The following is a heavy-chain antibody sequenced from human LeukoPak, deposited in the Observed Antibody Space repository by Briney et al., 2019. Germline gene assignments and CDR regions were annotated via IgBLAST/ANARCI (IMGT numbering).Heavy chain of an antibody. J-gene: IGHJ4*02. Sequence: GGSLRLSCAASGFTFSSYWMKWVRQAPGQGLEWVANIKQDGSVKFYVDSVKGRFTISRDNAKNSLYLQMNSLRVEDTAVYYCARGGGRYCSDGSCNDIDYWGQGTLVTVSS. CDR1: GFTFSSYW. CDR3: ARGGGRYCSDGSCNDIDY. D-gene: IGHD2-15*01. CDR2: IKQDGSVK. V-gene: IGHV3-7*01.